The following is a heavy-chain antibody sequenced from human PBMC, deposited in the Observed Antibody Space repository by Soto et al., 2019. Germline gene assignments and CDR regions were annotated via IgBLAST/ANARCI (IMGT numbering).Heavy chain of an antibody. V-gene: IGHV1-18*01. CDR2: ISAYNGNT. Sequence: ASVKVSCKASGYTFTSYGISWVRQAPGQGLEWMGWISAYNGNTNYAQKLQGRVTMTTDTSTSTAYMELRSLRSDDTAVYYCARTLAARPPYYYYYMDVWGKGTTVTVSS. CDR1: GYTFTSYG. J-gene: IGHJ6*03. D-gene: IGHD6-6*01. CDR3: ARTLAARPPYYYYYMDV.